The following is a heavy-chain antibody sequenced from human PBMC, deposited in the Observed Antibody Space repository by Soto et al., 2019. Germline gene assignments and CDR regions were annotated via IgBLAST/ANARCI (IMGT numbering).Heavy chain of an antibody. V-gene: IGHV3-21*04. CDR2: ISSNSAYI. Sequence: PGGSLRLSCAASGFTFRSFTMNWVRQAPGKGLEWVSTISSNSAYIYYTDALRGRFTISRDNAKNSLHLQMNSLRAEDTAVYYCARGSDISSFDYWGQGTLVTVSS. CDR3: ARGSDISSFDY. CDR1: GFTFRSFT. J-gene: IGHJ4*02. D-gene: IGHD3-10*01.